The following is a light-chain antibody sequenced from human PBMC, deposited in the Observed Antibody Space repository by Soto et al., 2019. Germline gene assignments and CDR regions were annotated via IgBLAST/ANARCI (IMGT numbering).Light chain of an antibody. V-gene: IGKV1-33*01. CDR2: DVL. Sequence: TQSPSSLSASVGDRVTISCQASQDINNYLNWFQQKPGKAPKLLIYDVLNLETGVPSRFSGSGSGAYFTLTISSLQPEDIATYYCQQYDKLPITFGQGTRLEIK. CDR1: QDINNY. J-gene: IGKJ5*01. CDR3: QQYDKLPIT.